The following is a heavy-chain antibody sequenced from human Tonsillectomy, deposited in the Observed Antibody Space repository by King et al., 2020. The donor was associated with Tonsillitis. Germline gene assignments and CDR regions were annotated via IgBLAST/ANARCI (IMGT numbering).Heavy chain of an antibody. Sequence: VQLVESGGGLVQPGGSLRLSCAASGFTFSSYWIHWVRQAPGKGLVWVSRINSDGSRTSYADSVKGRFTISRDNAKNTLYLQMNSLRAEDTSVYYCARGIGSGWSWGGMDVGGRGTTVTVSS. V-gene: IGHV3-74*02. CDR1: GFTFSSYW. CDR3: ARGIGSGWSWGGMDV. J-gene: IGHJ6*02. D-gene: IGHD6-19*01. CDR2: INSDGSRT.